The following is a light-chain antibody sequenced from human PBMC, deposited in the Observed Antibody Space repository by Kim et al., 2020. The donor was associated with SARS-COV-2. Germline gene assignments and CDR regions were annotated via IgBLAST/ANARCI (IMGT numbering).Light chain of an antibody. Sequence: PGDSATLSCRASHNIDINLAWYQQTPGQPPRLLIYDAAIRAAGIPDRFSCSGSGTDFTLTIGSLAPEDFAVYYCQQRGNWPPALTFGGGTKVDIK. J-gene: IGKJ4*01. CDR3: QQRGNWPPALT. CDR1: HNIDIN. CDR2: DAA. V-gene: IGKV3-11*01.